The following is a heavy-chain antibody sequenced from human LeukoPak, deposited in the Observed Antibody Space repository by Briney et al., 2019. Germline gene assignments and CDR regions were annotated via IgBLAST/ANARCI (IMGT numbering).Heavy chain of an antibody. Sequence: SETLSLTCTVSGGSISSYYWSWIRQPPGKGLEWIGYIYYSGSTNYNPSLKSRVTISVDTSKNQFSLKLSSVTAADTAVYYCAGVSIYCSSTSCYEDAFDIWGQGTMVTVSS. V-gene: IGHV4-59*01. CDR1: GGSISSYY. J-gene: IGHJ3*02. CDR3: AGVSIYCSSTSCYEDAFDI. CDR2: IYYSGST. D-gene: IGHD2-2*01.